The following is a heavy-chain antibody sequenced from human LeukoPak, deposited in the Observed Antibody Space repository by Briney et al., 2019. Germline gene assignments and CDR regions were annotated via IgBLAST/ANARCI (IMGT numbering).Heavy chain of an antibody. CDR1: GFTFDDYA. CDR2: ISWNSGSI. D-gene: IGHD3-22*01. V-gene: IGHV3-9*01. Sequence: GRSLRLSCAASGFTFDDYAMHWVRQAPGKGLEWVSGISWNSGSIGYADSVKGRLTISRDNAKNSLYLQMNSLRAEDTALYYCAKDTYDSSGYCVYWGQGTLVTVSS. CDR3: AKDTYDSSGYCVY. J-gene: IGHJ4*02.